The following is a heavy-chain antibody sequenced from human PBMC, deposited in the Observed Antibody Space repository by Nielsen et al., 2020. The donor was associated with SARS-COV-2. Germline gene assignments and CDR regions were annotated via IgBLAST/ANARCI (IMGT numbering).Heavy chain of an antibody. V-gene: IGHV3-21*01. D-gene: IGHD3-10*01. CDR2: ISSSSSYI. J-gene: IGHJ3*02. CDR3: ARELLWFGDDAFDI. CDR1: GFTFSSYS. Sequence: GESLKISCAASGFTFSSYSMNWVRQAPGKGLEWVSSISSSSSYIYYADSVKGRFTISRDNAKNSLYLQMNSLRDEDTAVYYCARELLWFGDDAFDIWGQGTMVTVSS.